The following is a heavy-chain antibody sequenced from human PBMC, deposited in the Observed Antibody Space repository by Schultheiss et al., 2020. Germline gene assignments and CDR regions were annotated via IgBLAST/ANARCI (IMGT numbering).Heavy chain of an antibody. D-gene: IGHD2-15*01. CDR1: GDSISSGSYY. Sequence: SETLSLTCTVSGDSISSGSYYWSWIRQHPGKGLEWIGYIYYSGSAYYNPSLKSRVSISVDTSKNQFSLKLTSVTAADTAVYYCARSAEGPEYFQRWGQGTLVTVSS. CDR3: ARSAEGPEYFQR. J-gene: IGHJ1*01. V-gene: IGHV4-31*03. CDR2: IYYSGSA.